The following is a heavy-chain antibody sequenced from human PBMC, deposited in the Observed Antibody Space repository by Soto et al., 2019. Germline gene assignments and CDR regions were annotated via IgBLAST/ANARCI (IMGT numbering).Heavy chain of an antibody. D-gene: IGHD3-10*01. CDR1: GFTFSSYG. CDR2: IWYDGSNK. J-gene: IGHJ4*02. V-gene: IGHV3-33*01. CDR3: ARDQGIMVRGVTALPLGY. Sequence: QVQLVESGGGVVQPGRSLRLSCAASGFTFSSYGMHWVRQAPGKGLEWVAVIWYDGSNKNYADSVKGRFTISRDNSKNTLYLQMNSLRAEDTAVYYCARDQGIMVRGVTALPLGYWGQGTLVTVSS.